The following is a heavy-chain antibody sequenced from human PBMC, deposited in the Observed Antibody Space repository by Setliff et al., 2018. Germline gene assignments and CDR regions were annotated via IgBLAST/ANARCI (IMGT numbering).Heavy chain of an antibody. V-gene: IGHV1-69*08. CDR2: IIPIFGTA. J-gene: IGHJ3*02. Sequence: SVKVSCKASGGTFSIYTISWVRQAPGQGLEWMGRIIPIFGTANYAQKFQGRVTITADKSTSTAYMELSSMRSEDTAVYYCAISTIFGVVSPTPDAFDIWGQGTMVTVSS. CDR3: AISTIFGVVSPTPDAFDI. CDR1: GGTFSIYT. D-gene: IGHD3-3*01.